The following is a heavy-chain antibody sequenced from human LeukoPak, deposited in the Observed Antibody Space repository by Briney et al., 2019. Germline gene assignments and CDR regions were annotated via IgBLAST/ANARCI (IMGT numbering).Heavy chain of an antibody. V-gene: IGHV4-4*02. Sequence: GSLRLSCAASGFTFNDYSMNWVRQAPGKGLEWIGEIYHSGSTNYNPSLKSRVTISVDKSKNQFSLKLSSVTAADTAVYYCARIIPGYSSSWYYFDYWGQGTLVTVSS. J-gene: IGHJ4*02. CDR2: IYHSGST. CDR3: ARIIPGYSSSWYYFDY. CDR1: GFTFNDYS. D-gene: IGHD6-13*01.